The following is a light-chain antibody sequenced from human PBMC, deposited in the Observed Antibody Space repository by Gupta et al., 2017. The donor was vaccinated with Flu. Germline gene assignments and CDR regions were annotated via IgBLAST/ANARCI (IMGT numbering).Light chain of an antibody. J-gene: IGLJ3*02. CDR3: SSYTSSSALV. Sequence: QSALTQPASVSVSPGQSITISCTGTSSDIGDYSYVSWYQQHPGKAPKLMIYDVSYRPSGVSNRFSGSKSGNTASLTISVLQAGDEADYYCSSYTSSSALVFGGGTRLTVL. V-gene: IGLV2-14*01. CDR1: SSDIGDYSY. CDR2: DVS.